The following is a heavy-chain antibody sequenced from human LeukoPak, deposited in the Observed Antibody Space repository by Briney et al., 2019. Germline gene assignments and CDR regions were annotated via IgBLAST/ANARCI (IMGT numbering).Heavy chain of an antibody. CDR2: ISGSGGST. V-gene: IGHV3-23*01. D-gene: IGHD4-17*01. CDR3: AKRGDYYYFDY. J-gene: IGHJ4*02. CDR1: GFTFSSYA. Sequence: GGSLRLSCAASGFTFSSYAMSWVRQAPGKGLEWVSAISGSGGSTYYADSVKGRFTISRGNSKNALYLQMNSLRAEDTAVYYCAKRGDYYYFDYWGQGTLVTVSS.